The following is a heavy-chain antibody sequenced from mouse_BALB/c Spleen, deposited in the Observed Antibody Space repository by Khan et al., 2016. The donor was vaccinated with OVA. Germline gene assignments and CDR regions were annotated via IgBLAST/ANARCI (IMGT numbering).Heavy chain of an antibody. J-gene: IGHJ1*01. CDR1: GYTFTNYR. Sequence: QIQLVQSGPELKKPGETVKISCKASGYTFTNYRMNWMKQAPGKGLKWMGWINTYTGEPTYGDDFKGRFAFSLETSASTAYLQINNLKNEDMATYFCARESSYGYFDGWGAGTTVTVSS. CDR2: INTYTGEP. CDR3: ARESSYGYFDG. V-gene: IGHV9-1*02. D-gene: IGHD1-1*01.